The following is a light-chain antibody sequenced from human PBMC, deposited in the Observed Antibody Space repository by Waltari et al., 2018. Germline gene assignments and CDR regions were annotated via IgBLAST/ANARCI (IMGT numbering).Light chain of an antibody. J-gene: IGLJ2*01. Sequence: QSVLTQPPSVSAAPGQRVTISCRGSFSNIGRSYVSWYQQVPGTAPKLVLYQDDRRPSGISDRLSGSKSNSSASRAITGLQTGDEADYFCSAWDSSLNVLLFGGGTRLTVL. CDR1: FSNIGRSY. V-gene: IGLV1-51*02. CDR3: SAWDSSLNVLL. CDR2: QDD.